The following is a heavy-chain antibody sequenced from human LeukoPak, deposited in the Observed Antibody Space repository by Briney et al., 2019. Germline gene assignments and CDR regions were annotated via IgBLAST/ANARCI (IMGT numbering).Heavy chain of an antibody. CDR3: AKDWTTVVTPKGYYFDS. D-gene: IGHD4-23*01. CDR1: GFTFNNYA. V-gene: IGHV3-23*01. J-gene: IGHJ4*02. CDR2: ISTTGGST. Sequence: GGSLRLACAASGFTFNNYAMSWVRQAPGKGLEWISAISTTGGSTYYADSVKGRFTVSRDNSKNTLSLQMDSLRVEDTALYYCAKDWTTVVTPKGYYFDSWGQGTLVTVSS.